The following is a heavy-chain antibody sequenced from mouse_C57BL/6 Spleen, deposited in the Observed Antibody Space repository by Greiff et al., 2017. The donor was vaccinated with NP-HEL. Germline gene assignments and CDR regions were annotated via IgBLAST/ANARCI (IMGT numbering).Heavy chain of an antibody. Sequence: EVQLVESGGGLVQPGGSLSLSCAASGFTFTDYYMSWVRQPPGKALEWLGFIRNKANGYTTEYSASVKGRFTISRDNSQIILYRQMNALRAEDSATYYCARAGAYYFDYWGQGTTLTVSS. CDR2: IRNKANGYTT. J-gene: IGHJ2*01. CDR1: GFTFTDYY. D-gene: IGHD4-1*01. V-gene: IGHV7-3*01. CDR3: ARAGAYYFDY.